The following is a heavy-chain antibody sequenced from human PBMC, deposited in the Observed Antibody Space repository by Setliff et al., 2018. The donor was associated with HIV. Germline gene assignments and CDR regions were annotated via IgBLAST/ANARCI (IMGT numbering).Heavy chain of an antibody. V-gene: IGHV1-69*13. D-gene: IGHD3-22*01. CDR1: GGTFTSSA. CDR3: ARARRDSYDRGRRNHYYIDV. J-gene: IGHJ6*03. CDR2: IIPHFDAP. Sequence: SVKVSCKASGGTFTSSAISWVRQARGQGFEWMGAIIPHFDAPQYAQKFQGRVTITADQSTSTAYMELNNLKFGDTAVYYCARARRDSYDRGRRNHYYIDVWGKGTTVTVSS.